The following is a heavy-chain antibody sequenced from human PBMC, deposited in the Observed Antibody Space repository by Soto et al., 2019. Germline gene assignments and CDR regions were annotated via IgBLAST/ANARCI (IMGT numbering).Heavy chain of an antibody. D-gene: IGHD6-13*01. CDR1: VGSISSYY. J-gene: IGHJ6*04. V-gene: IGHV4-4*07. CDR2: IYTSGST. CDR3: ARVYSSSWLDV. Sequence: PSETLSLTCTFSVGSISSYYWSWIRQPAGKGLEWIGRIYTSGSTNYNPSLKSRVTMSVDTSKNQFSLKLSSVTDADTAVYYCARVYSSSWLDVWGKGTTVTVSS.